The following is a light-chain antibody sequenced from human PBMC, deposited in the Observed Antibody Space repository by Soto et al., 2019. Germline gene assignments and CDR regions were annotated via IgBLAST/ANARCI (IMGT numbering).Light chain of an antibody. J-gene: IGKJ1*01. CDR3: QQSYSTPWT. CDR1: QSISNW. V-gene: IGKV1-5*03. CDR2: KAS. Sequence: IPVTQSPSSLSASVGDRVTITCRASQSISNWLAWYQQKPGKAPKLLIYKASSLQSGVPSRFSGSGSGTDFTLTISSLQPDDFATYYCQQSYSTPWTFGQGTKVDI.